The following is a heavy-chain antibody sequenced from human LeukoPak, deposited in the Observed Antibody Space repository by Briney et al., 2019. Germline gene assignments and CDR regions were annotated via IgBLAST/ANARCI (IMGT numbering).Heavy chain of an antibody. CDR3: ARGGYGSESYNYFDY. J-gene: IGHJ4*02. CDR1: GYTFTSYA. CDR2: INAGNGNT. D-gene: IGHD3-10*01. Sequence: ASVKVSCKASGYTFTSYAMHWVRQAPGQGLEWMGWINAGNGNTKYSQKFQGRVTITRDTSASTAYMELSSLRSEDTAVYYCARGGYGSESYNYFDYWGQGTLVTVSS. V-gene: IGHV1-3*01.